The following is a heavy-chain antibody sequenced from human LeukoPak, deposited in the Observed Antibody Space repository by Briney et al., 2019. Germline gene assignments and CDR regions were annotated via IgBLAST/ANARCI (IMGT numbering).Heavy chain of an antibody. CDR2: IKQDGNEK. D-gene: IGHD2-15*01. CDR1: GFTFSSYW. Sequence: GGSLRLSCAASGFTFSSYWMSWIRQAPGRGLEWVANIKQDGNEKYYADSVKGRFTISRDNAKNSLYLQMNSLRVEDTAMYYCAADSGGNRYWGQGTLATVSS. CDR3: AADSGGNRY. V-gene: IGHV3-7*01. J-gene: IGHJ4*02.